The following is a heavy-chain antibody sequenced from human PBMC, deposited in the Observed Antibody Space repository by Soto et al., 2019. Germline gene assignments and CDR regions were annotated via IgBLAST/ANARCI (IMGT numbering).Heavy chain of an antibody. CDR1: GFTFSSYE. D-gene: IGHD2-2*01. Sequence: GGSLRLSCAASGFTFSSYEMNWVRQAPGKGLEWASYISSSGSTIYYADSVKGRFTISRDNAKNSLYLQMNSLRAEDTAVYYCARVAPTRYCSSTSCYPVDPWGQGTLVTVSS. J-gene: IGHJ5*02. CDR2: ISSSGSTI. CDR3: ARVAPTRYCSSTSCYPVDP. V-gene: IGHV3-48*03.